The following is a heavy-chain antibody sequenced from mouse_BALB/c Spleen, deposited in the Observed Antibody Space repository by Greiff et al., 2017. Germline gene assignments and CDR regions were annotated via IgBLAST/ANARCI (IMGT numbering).Heavy chain of an antibody. CDR1: GFNIKDYY. CDR2: IDPENGDT. CDR3: TPMITTGYAMDY. Sequence: EVQLQQSGAELVRSGASVKLSCTASGFNIKDYYMHWVKQRPEQGLEWIGWIDPENGDTEYAPKFQGKATMTADTSSNTAYLQLSSLTSEDTAVYYCTPMITTGYAMDYWGQGTSVTVSS. V-gene: IGHV14-4*02. J-gene: IGHJ4*01. D-gene: IGHD2-4*01.